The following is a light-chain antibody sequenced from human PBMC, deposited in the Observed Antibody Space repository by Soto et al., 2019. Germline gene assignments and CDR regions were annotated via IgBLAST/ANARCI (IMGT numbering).Light chain of an antibody. V-gene: IGKV3-15*01. CDR1: QSVSSN. CDR3: QQYNNWPPIT. CDR2: GAS. Sequence: EIVMTQSPATLSVSPGERATLSCRASQSVSSNLAWYPQKPGQAPRLLIYGASTRATGIPARFSGSGSGTEFILTISSLQSEDFALYYCQQYNNWPPITFGQGTKLEIK. J-gene: IGKJ2*01.